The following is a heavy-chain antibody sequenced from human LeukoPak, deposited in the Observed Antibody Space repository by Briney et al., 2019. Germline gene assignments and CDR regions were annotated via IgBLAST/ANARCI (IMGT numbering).Heavy chain of an antibody. CDR1: GYTFIDYY. V-gene: IGHV1-2*02. CDR2: VVPNSGAT. D-gene: IGHD6-13*01. J-gene: IGHJ5*02. CDR3: ARDAVIAAAGPTRGNWFDP. Sequence: ASVKVSCKASGYTFIDYYIHWVRQAPGQGLEWLGWVVPNSGATNYAQRFQGRVTMTRDTSISTAYMELSRLRSDDTAVYYCARDAVIAAAGPTRGNWFDPWGQGTLVTVSS.